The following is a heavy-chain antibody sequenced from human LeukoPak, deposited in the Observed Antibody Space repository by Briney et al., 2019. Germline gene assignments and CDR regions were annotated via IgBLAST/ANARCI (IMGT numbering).Heavy chain of an antibody. Sequence: SETLSLTCTVSGGPISSYYWSWIRQPPGKGLEWIGYIYYSGTTNCNPSLKSRVTISVDTSKNQLSLKLSSVTAADTAVYYCARGVYIAAAQYGYWGQGTLVTVSS. CDR2: IYYSGTT. J-gene: IGHJ4*02. D-gene: IGHD6-13*01. V-gene: IGHV4-59*01. CDR3: ARGVYIAAAQYGY. CDR1: GGPISSYY.